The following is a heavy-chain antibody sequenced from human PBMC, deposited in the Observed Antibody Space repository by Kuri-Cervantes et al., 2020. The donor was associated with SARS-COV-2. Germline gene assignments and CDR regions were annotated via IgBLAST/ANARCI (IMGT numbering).Heavy chain of an antibody. D-gene: IGHD2-15*01. V-gene: IGHV1-46*01. CDR1: GFIFSTYG. CDR2: INPSGGST. CDR3: ARADIVVVVAAGGAFDI. Sequence: GGSLRLSCVASGFIFSTYGMHWVRQAPGQGLEWMGIINPSGGSTSYAQKFQGRVTMTRDTSTSTVYMELSSLRSEDTAVYYCARADIVVVVAAGGAFDIWGQGTMVTVSS. J-gene: IGHJ3*02.